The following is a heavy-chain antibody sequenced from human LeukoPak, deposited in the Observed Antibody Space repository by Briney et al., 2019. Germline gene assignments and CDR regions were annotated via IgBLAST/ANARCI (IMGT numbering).Heavy chain of an antibody. CDR2: ISYDGAIK. CDR1: GFTFSNYA. J-gene: IGHJ4*02. V-gene: IGHV3-30-3*01. D-gene: IGHD4-17*01. CDR3: ARENYGDLYFDY. Sequence: PGGSLRLSCAASGFTFSNYAMHWVRQAPGKGLEWVAVISYDGAIKYYADSVKGRFTVSRDNSKNTLFLQMNSLRPEDTAVYYCARENYGDLYFDYWGQGTLVTVSS.